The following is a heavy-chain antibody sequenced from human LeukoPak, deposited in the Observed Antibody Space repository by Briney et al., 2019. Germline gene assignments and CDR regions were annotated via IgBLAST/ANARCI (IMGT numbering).Heavy chain of an antibody. CDR3: TRETCSGGSCYLLDY. D-gene: IGHD2-15*01. CDR2: IYYSGST. CDR1: GGSISSYY. Sequence: SEALSLTCTVSGGSISSYYWSWIRQPPGTGLEWIGYIYYSGSTNYNPSLKSRVTISVDTSKNQFSLKLSSVTAADTAVYYCTRETCSGGSCYLLDYWGQGTLVTVSS. V-gene: IGHV4-59*01. J-gene: IGHJ4*02.